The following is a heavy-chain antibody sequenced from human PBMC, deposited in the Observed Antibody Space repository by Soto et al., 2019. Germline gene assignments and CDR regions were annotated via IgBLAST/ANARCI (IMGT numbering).Heavy chain of an antibody. V-gene: IGHV1-2*02. D-gene: IGHD5-18*01. CDR2: INPNSGGT. Sequence: ASVEVSCKASGYTFTGYYMHWVRQAPGQGLEWMGWINPNSGGTNYAQKFQGRVTMTRDTSISTAYMELSRLRSDDTAVYYCARNTAMVGDFDPWGQGTLVTVSS. J-gene: IGHJ5*02. CDR1: GYTFTGYY. CDR3: ARNTAMVGDFDP.